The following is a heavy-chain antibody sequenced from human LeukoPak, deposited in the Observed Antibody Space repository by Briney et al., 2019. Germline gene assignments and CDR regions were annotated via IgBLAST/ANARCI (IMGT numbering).Heavy chain of an antibody. V-gene: IGHV4-59*01. CDR3: ARGVVIAPQTFDY. Sequence: PSETLSLTCTVSGDSLSSYYWTWIRQPPGKALEWIGYIFYSGSTNYNPSLKSRVTISVDTSKNQFSLKLSSVTAADTAVYYCARGVVIAPQTFDYWGQGTLVTVSS. J-gene: IGHJ4*02. CDR2: IFYSGST. D-gene: IGHD2-21*01. CDR1: GDSLSSYY.